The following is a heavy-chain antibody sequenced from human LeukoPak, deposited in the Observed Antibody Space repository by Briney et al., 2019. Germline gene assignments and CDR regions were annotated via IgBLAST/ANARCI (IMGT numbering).Heavy chain of an antibody. Sequence: PSQTLSLTCTVSGGSISSGGYYWSWIRQPPGKGLEWIGYIYHSGSTYYNPSLKSRVTISVDTSKNQFSLKLSSVTAADTAVYYCARHAPHGDYEFDYWGQGTLVTVSS. CDR2: IYHSGST. D-gene: IGHD4-17*01. V-gene: IGHV4-30-2*01. J-gene: IGHJ4*02. CDR3: ARHAPHGDYEFDY. CDR1: GGSISSGGYY.